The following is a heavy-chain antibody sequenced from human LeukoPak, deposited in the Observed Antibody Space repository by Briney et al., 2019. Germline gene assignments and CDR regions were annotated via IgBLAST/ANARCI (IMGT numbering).Heavy chain of an antibody. D-gene: IGHD2-2*01. CDR1: GFTVSSYA. CDR3: AQDLAYCSSTSCLP. V-gene: IGHV3-23*01. Sequence: GGSLRLSCAASGFTVSSYAMNWVRQAPGKGLEWVSSISGSGGSTYYADSVKGRFTISRDNSKNTLYLQMNSLRAEDTAIYYCAQDLAYCSSTSCLPWGQGTLLTVSS. J-gene: IGHJ5*02. CDR2: ISGSGGST.